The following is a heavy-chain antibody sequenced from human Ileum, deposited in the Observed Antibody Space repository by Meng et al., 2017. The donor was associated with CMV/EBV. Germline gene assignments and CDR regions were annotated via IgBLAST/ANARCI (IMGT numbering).Heavy chain of an antibody. CDR3: ARTDCNTIHCKRMEY. CDR2: INKDGSEK. D-gene: IGHD2/OR15-2a*01. Sequence: GGSLRLSCEVSGFIFSNYWMSWVRQAPGKGLEWVANINKDGSEKFYVDSVKGRFTISRDNAKKSVYLQMNSLRGEDTAVYYCARTDCNTIHCKRMEYWGQGTLVTVSS. CDR1: GFIFSNYW. V-gene: IGHV3-7*01. J-gene: IGHJ4*02.